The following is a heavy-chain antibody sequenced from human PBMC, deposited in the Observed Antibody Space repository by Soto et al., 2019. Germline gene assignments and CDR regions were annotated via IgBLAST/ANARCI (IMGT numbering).Heavy chain of an antibody. CDR1: GGSLNNNY. D-gene: IGHD6-19*01. CDR3: TDMLGQWLPRD. Sequence: AETLSLTCTVSGGSLNNNYWIWIRQPPGKRLEWIGYIYYSGTTNYNPSLKSRVTISADTSKNQFSLKLNSVTAADTAVYYCTDMLGQWLPRDWGQGTVVTVSS. V-gene: IGHV4-59*08. J-gene: IGHJ4*02. CDR2: IYYSGTT.